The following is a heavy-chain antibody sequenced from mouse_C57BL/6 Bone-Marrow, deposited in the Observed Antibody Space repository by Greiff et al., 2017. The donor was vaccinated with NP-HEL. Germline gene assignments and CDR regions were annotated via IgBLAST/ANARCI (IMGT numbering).Heavy chain of an antibody. V-gene: IGHV2-3*01. CDR1: GFSLTSYG. CDR2: IWGDGSP. D-gene: IGHD3-2*02. J-gene: IGHJ3*01. CDR3: AIQLMLRGAWFAY. Sequence: QVQLKESGPGLVAPSQSLSITCTVSGFSLTSYGVSWVRQPPGKGLEWLGVIWGDGSPNYHSALISRLSISTDNSTSQVFLKLNSLQTDDTATYYGAIQLMLRGAWFAYWGQGTLVTVSA.